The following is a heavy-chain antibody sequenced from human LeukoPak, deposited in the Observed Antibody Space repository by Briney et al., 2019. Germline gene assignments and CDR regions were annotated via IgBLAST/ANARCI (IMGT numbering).Heavy chain of an antibody. J-gene: IGHJ4*02. CDR1: GFTFNTYV. Sequence: PGGSLRLSCAASGFTFNTYVMNWVRQAPGKGLEWVSSISSSSSSRSYMYYADSVRGRFTISRDNAKNSLFLQMNSLRAEDTAVYYCARFFSRDDASFDYWGQGTLVTVSS. V-gene: IGHV3-21*01. D-gene: IGHD2/OR15-2a*01. CDR3: ARFFSRDDASFDY. CDR2: ISSSSSSRSYM.